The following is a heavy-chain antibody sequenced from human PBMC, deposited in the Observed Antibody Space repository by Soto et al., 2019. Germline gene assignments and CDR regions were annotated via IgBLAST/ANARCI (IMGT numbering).Heavy chain of an antibody. D-gene: IGHD6-13*01. CDR3: AREEGGSSWFAY. CDR1: GGSISSGDYY. CDR2: IYYSGST. Sequence: QVQLQESGPGLVKPSQTPSLTCTVSGGSISSGDYYWSWIRHPPGKGLEWIGYIYYSGSTYYNPSLKRRVTISVDTSKHQFSLKLSSVTAADTAVYYCAREEGGSSWFAYWGQGTLVTVSS. J-gene: IGHJ5*01. V-gene: IGHV4-30-4*01.